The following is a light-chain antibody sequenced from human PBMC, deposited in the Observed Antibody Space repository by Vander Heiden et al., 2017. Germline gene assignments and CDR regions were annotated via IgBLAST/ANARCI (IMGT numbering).Light chain of an antibody. CDR3: QQYYSYPFT. Sequence: AIRMTQSPSSFSASTGDRVTITCRASQGISSYLAWYQQKPGKAPKLLIYAASTLQSGVPSRFSGSGSGTDFTLTISCLQSEDFATYVCQQYYSYPFTFGPGTKVDIK. J-gene: IGKJ3*01. CDR2: AAS. CDR1: QGISSY. V-gene: IGKV1-8*01.